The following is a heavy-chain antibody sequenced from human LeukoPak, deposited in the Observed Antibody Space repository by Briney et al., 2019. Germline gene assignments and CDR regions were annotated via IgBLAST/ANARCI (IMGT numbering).Heavy chain of an antibody. J-gene: IGHJ4*02. CDR1: GGSISSYF. CDR3: ARIDRAVAGTIDY. CDR2: TYYSGST. D-gene: IGHD6-19*01. Sequence: TSETLSLTCTVSGGSISSYFWSWIRQPPGKGLEWIGYTYYSGSTNYNPSLKSRVTMSVDTSKNQFSLKLSSVTAADTAVYYCARIDRAVAGTIDYWGQGTLVTVSS. V-gene: IGHV4-59*08.